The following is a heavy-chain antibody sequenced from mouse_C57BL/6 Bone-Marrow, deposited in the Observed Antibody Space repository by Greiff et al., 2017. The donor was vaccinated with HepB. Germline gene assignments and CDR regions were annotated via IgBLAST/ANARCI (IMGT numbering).Heavy chain of an antibody. D-gene: IGHD2-2*01. Sequence: QVQLQQSGAELVRPGASVKLSCKASGYTFTDYYINWVKQRPGQGLEWIARIYPGSGNTYYNEKFKGKATLTAEKSSSTAYMQLSSLTSEDSAVYFCASSRIFGYTLDYWGQGTTLTVSS. CDR3: ASSRIFGYTLDY. V-gene: IGHV1-76*01. CDR1: GYTFTDYY. J-gene: IGHJ2*01. CDR2: IYPGSGNT.